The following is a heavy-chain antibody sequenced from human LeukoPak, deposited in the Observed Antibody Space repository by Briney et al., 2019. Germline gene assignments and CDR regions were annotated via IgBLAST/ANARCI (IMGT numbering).Heavy chain of an antibody. V-gene: IGHV3-20*04. Sequence: GGXLRLSCAASGFIFDDYGMSWVRQAPGKGVEGGSGINWNGASTVYADSVKGRFTIIRDNVKNSLSLQMTSLRAEDTALYYCVRNKEYQLLVFDLWGQGTLVTVSS. CDR3: VRNKEYQLLVFDL. J-gene: IGHJ4*02. CDR2: INWNGAST. CDR1: GFIFDDYG. D-gene: IGHD2-2*01.